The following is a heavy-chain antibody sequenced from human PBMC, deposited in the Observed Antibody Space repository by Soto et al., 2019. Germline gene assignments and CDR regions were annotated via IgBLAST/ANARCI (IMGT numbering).Heavy chain of an antibody. CDR1: GYTFTSYA. CDR3: AGTTYYDILTGSNWFDP. J-gene: IGHJ5*02. CDR2: INAGNGNT. Sequence: QVQLVQSGAEVKKPGASVKVSCKASGYTFTSYAMHWVRQAPGQRLEWMGWINAGNGNTKYSQKFQVRVTITRDTSASTAYMELSSLRSEDTAVYYCAGTTYYDILTGSNWFDPWGQGTLVTVSS. D-gene: IGHD3-9*01. V-gene: IGHV1-3*01.